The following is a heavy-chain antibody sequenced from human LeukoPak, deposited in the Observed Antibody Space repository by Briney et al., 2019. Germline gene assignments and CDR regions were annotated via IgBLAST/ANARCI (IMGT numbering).Heavy chain of an antibody. Sequence: ASVKVSCKASGYTFTSYYMHLVRPAPGQGLEWMGIINPSGGSTSYAQKFQGRVTMTRDTSTSTVYMELRSLRSEDTAVYYCARDKISLGSGSPKRLDYWGQGTLVTVSS. V-gene: IGHV1-46*01. CDR2: INPSGGST. J-gene: IGHJ4*02. D-gene: IGHD3-10*01. CDR3: ARDKISLGSGSPKRLDY. CDR1: GYTFTSYY.